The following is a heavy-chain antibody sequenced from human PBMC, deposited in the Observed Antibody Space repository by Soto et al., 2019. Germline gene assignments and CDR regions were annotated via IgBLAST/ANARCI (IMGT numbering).Heavy chain of an antibody. CDR3: ARHHVRGRTIAGAAEF. Sequence: PSETLSLTCAVYGGSFSGYYWSWIRQPPGKGREWIGEINHSGNTNYNPSLKSRVTISVDTSTNQLFLNLSSVTAADTAMYYCARHHVRGRTIAGAAEFWGQGTLVTVSS. CDR1: GGSFSGYY. V-gene: IGHV4-34*01. CDR2: INHSGNT. D-gene: IGHD6-13*01. J-gene: IGHJ4*02.